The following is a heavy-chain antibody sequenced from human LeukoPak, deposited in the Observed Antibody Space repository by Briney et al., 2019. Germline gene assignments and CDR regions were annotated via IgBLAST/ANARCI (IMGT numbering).Heavy chain of an antibody. CDR3: ARFQFVCYPD. J-gene: IGHJ4*02. Sequence: ASVKVSCKATVYTGTVHSSHCLRQSPGQGLEWMGYIDPSNDDTTYAQEFQGRVTMTADTSISTAYMELSRLRSDDTAVYFCARFQFVCYPDWGQGTLVTVSS. D-gene: IGHD3-16*02. V-gene: IGHV1-2*02. CDR1: VYTGTVHS. CDR2: IDPSNDDT.